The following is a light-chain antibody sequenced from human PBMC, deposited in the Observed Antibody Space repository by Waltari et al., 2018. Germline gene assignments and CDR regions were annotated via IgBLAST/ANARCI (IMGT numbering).Light chain of an antibody. CDR2: AAS. J-gene: IGKJ1*01. CDR3: QQSYSTWT. V-gene: IGKV1-39*01. CDR1: QNINSF. Sequence: DIQMTQSPSSLSASVGDRVTITCRASQNINSFLNWYPQKTGRAPKLLIYAASSLHSGVPSRFSGSGSGTDYTLTISSLQPEDFATYYCQQSYSTWTSGHGTKVEI.